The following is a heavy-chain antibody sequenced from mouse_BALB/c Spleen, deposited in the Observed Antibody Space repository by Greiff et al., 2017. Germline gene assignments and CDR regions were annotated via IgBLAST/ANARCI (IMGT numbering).Heavy chain of an antibody. CDR2: ISDGGSYT. V-gene: IGHV5-4*02. CDR3: ARDTGYYGSSYAMDY. D-gene: IGHD1-1*01. CDR1: GFTFSDYY. Sequence: EVQLVESGGGLVKPGGSLKLSCAASGFTFSDYYMYWVRQTPEKRLEWVATISDGGSYTYYPDSVKGRFTISRDNAKNNLYLQMSSLKSEDTAMYYCARDTGYYGSSYAMDYWGQGTSVTVSS. J-gene: IGHJ4*01.